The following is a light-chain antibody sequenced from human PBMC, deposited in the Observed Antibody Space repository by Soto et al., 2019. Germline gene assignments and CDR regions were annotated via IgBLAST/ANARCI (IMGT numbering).Light chain of an antibody. Sequence: QSVLTQPASVSGSPGQSITISCTGTSSDVGSYNLVSWYQQHPGKAPKLMIYEDSKRPSGVSNRFSGSKSGNTASLTISGLQTEDEADSYCCSYADSSTYVFGTGTKVTVL. CDR2: EDS. J-gene: IGLJ1*01. CDR1: SSDVGSYNL. CDR3: CSYADSSTYV. V-gene: IGLV2-23*01.